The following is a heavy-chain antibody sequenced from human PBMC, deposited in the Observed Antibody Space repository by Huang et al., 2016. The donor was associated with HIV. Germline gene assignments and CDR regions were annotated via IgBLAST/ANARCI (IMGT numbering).Heavy chain of an antibody. D-gene: IGHD5-18*01. V-gene: IGHV3-30*02. CDR3: VKDLTYTYGRHFDY. Sequence: QVQLVESGGGVVQPGGSLRLACAASGFTFSSFGMHWVRQAPGKGLEWVAFIRYDGNNYYYDDSVRGRFTISRDNSKNTLYLQMHSLRADDTALYYCVKDLTYTYGRHFDYWGQGTLVTVSS. CDR2: IRYDGNNY. CDR1: GFTFSSFG. J-gene: IGHJ4*02.